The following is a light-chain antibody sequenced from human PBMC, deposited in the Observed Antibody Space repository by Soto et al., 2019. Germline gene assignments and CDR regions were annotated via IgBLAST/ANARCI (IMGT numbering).Light chain of an antibody. CDR2: GTS. CDR1: QRISSIY. V-gene: IGKV3-20*01. CDR3: QQYGSSHRT. J-gene: IGKJ1*01. Sequence: EIVLTQSPGTLSLSPGDRATLSCRASQRISSIYLAWYQQKPGLAPRLLIYGTSIRASGIPDRFSGCGSGTDFTLTITRVEPEDFAVYYCQQYGSSHRTFGQGSQVEIK.